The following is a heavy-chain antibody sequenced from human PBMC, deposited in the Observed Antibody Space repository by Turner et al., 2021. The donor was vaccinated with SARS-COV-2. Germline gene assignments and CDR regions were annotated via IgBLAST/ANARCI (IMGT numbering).Heavy chain of an antibody. J-gene: IGHJ4*02. CDR2: ISADNGNT. CDR3: ARDDPDIVATITVY. V-gene: IGHV1-18*01. D-gene: IGHD5-12*01. CDR1: GDTFTRYG. Sequence: QVQLVQSGAAVKKPGASVKVSGEASGDTFTRYGISWVRQAPGQGLEWMGWISADNGNTNYAQKIQGRVTMTTDTSTSTAYMELRSLRSDDTAVYYCARDDPDIVATITVYWGQGTLVTVSS.